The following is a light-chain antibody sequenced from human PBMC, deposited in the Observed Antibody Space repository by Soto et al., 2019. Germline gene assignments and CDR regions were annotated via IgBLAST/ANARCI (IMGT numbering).Light chain of an antibody. CDR2: GAS. V-gene: IGKV3-20*01. J-gene: IGKJ2*01. Sequence: EIVLTQSPGTLSLSPGERATLSCRASQSVSSSYLAWYQQKPGQAPRILIYGASSRATGIPDRFSGSGSGTDFTLTISRLEPEDFAVYYCQQYAGLPYTFGQGTKLEIK. CDR3: QQYAGLPYT. CDR1: QSVSSSY.